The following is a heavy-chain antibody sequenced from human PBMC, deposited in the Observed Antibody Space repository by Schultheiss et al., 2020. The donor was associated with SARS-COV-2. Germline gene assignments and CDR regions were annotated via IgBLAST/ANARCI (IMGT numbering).Heavy chain of an antibody. V-gene: IGHV4-34*01. CDR1: GGSFSGYY. CDR2: IYYSGST. J-gene: IGHJ5*02. CDR3: ARVSEGIAVAGSGWFDP. D-gene: IGHD6-19*01. Sequence: SETLSLTCAVYGGSFSGYYWSWIRQPPGKGLEWIGYIYYSGSTNYNPSLKSRVTISVDTSKNQFSLKLSSVTAADTAVYYCARVSEGIAVAGSGWFDPWGQGTLVTVSS.